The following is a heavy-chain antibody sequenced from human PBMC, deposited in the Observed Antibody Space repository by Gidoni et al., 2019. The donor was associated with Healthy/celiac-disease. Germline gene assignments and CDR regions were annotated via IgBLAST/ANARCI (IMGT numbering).Heavy chain of an antibody. CDR1: GFTFDDYA. Sequence: EVQLVESGGGLVQPGRYMRLSCAASGFTFDDYAMHWVRQAPGKGLEWVSGISWNSGSIGYADSVKGRFTISRDNAKNSLYLQMNSLRAEDTALYYCAKAPPEVDTAMGIYYYYGMDVWGQGTTVTVSS. V-gene: IGHV3-9*01. CDR3: AKAPPEVDTAMGIYYYYGMDV. CDR2: ISWNSGSI. D-gene: IGHD5-18*01. J-gene: IGHJ6*02.